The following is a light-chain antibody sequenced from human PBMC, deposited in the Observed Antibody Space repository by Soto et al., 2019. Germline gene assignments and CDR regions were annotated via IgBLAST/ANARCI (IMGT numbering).Light chain of an antibody. V-gene: IGKV3-20*01. CDR3: HQYGSSPWT. Sequence: EIVLTQSAGTLSLSPGERATLSCRASQSVSSNYLAWYQQKPGQAARLLIYASSSRATGIPDRFSGSGSGTDFTRTISRLEPEDFAVYYCHQYGSSPWTFGQGTRVEIK. J-gene: IGKJ1*01. CDR1: QSVSSNY. CDR2: ASS.